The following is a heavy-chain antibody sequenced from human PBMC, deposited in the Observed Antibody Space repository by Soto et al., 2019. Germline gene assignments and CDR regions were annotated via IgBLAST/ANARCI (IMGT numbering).Heavy chain of an antibody. Sequence: QVQLVQSGAEVKNPGASVKVSRKASGYTFTRYGIGWARQAPGQGLEWMGWINTYNGNTNYAQNVQGRVTLTTATXSRTAYMELRSLRSNDTAIYYCAMVDVYVTPSPQDVWGQGTTVIVSS. J-gene: IGHJ6*02. D-gene: IGHD3-16*01. V-gene: IGHV1-18*01. CDR1: GYTFTRYG. CDR3: AMVDVYVTPSPQDV. CDR2: INTYNGNT.